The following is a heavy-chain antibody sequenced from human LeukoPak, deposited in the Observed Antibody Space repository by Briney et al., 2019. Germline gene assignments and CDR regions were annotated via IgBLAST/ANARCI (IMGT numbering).Heavy chain of an antibody. CDR2: ISSSSSYI. D-gene: IGHD5-18*01. J-gene: IGHJ2*01. CDR1: GFTFSSYS. Sequence: GGSLRLSCAASGFTFSSYSMNWVRQAPGKGLEWVSSISSSSSYIYYADSVKGRFTISRDNAKNSLYLQMNSLRAEDTAVYYCARVRWIQRGGRYFDLWGRGTLVTVSS. CDR3: ARVRWIQRGGRYFDL. V-gene: IGHV3-21*01.